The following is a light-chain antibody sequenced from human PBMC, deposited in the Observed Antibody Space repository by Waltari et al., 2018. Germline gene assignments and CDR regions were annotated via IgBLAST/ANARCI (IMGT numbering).Light chain of an antibody. CDR1: NSDGGTSTY. CDR3: SSYAGNNISL. V-gene: IGLV2-8*01. Sequence: QSALTQPPSATGSPGQSVTISCTGTNSDGGTSTYVSWYQHRAGKAPKLIIFDVNKRPSGVPDRFSRSRSDNTASLTVSGLQAEDEADYYCSSYAGNNISLFGGGTKLTVL. J-gene: IGLJ2*01. CDR2: DVN.